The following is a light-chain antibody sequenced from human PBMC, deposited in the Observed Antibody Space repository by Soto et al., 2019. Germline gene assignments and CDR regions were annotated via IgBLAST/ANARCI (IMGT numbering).Light chain of an antibody. J-gene: IGKJ2*01. CDR1: QSVGGN. CDR3: QQYNNWAVT. V-gene: IGKV3-15*01. CDR2: GAS. Sequence: EIVMTQSPATLSVSLGERATLSCRASQSVGGNLAWYQQKPGQAPRLLIYGASTRATGIPAKFSGSGSGTEFTLTISSLQSEDFAVYYCQQYNNWAVTFGQGTKLEI.